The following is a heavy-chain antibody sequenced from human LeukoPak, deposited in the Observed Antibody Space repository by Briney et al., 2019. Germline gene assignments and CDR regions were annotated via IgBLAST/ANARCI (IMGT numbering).Heavy chain of an antibody. V-gene: IGHV4-30-2*01. J-gene: IGHJ4*02. CDR2: IYHSGST. D-gene: IGHD4-17*01. CDR3: ARDVGNGDSYFDY. CDR1: GGSISSGGYS. Sequence: KSSETLSLTCAVSGGSISSGGYSWSWIRQPPGKGLEWIGYIYHSGSTYYNPSLKSRVTISVDRSKNQFSLKLSSVTAADTAVYYCARDVGNGDSYFDYWGQGTLVTVSS.